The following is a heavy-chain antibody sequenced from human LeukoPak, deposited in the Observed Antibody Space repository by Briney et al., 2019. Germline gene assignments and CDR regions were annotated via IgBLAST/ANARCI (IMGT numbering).Heavy chain of an antibody. CDR1: GYTFTGYY. V-gene: IGHV1-2*02. CDR3: ASAYDSSGLDYFDY. D-gene: IGHD3-22*01. CDR2: VNPNSGGT. J-gene: IGHJ4*02. Sequence: VASVKVSCKASGYTFTGYYMHWVRQAPGQGLEWMGWVNPNSGGTNYAQKFQGRVTMTRDTSNSTAYMELSRLRSDDTAVYYCASAYDSSGLDYFDYWGQGTLVTVSS.